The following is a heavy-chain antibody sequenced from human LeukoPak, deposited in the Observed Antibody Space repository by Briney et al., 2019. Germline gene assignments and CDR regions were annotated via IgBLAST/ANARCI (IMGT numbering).Heavy chain of an antibody. V-gene: IGHV4-31*03. CDR3: ARTLRGYSYGLFDY. CDR1: GGSISSGGYY. J-gene: IGHJ4*02. Sequence: SETLSLTCTVSGGSISSGGYYWSWIRQHPGKGLEWIRYIYYSGSTYYNPSLKSRVTISVDTSKNQFSLKLSSVTAADTAVYYCARTLRGYSYGLFDYWGQGTLVTVSS. D-gene: IGHD5-18*01. CDR2: IYYSGST.